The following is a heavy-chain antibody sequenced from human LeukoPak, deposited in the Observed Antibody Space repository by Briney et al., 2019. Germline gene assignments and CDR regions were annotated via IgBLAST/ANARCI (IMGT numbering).Heavy chain of an antibody. Sequence: GGSLRLSCAASGFTFSSYWMSWVRQAPGKGLQWVANIKQDGSEKYYVDSVKGRFTISRDNAKNSLYLQMNSLRAEDTAVYYCAREAYYYDSSGYYSHAFDIWGQGTMVTVSP. D-gene: IGHD3-22*01. V-gene: IGHV3-7*01. CDR1: GFTFSSYW. J-gene: IGHJ3*02. CDR2: IKQDGSEK. CDR3: AREAYYYDSSGYYSHAFDI.